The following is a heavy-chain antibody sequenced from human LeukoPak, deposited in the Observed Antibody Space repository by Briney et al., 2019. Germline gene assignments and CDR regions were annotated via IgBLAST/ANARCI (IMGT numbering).Heavy chain of an antibody. V-gene: IGHV4-59*01. D-gene: IGHD6-13*01. CDR2: IYYSGST. CDR3: ARRGIAAAGNRSGYMDV. CDR1: GGSISSYY. Sequence: SETLSLTCTVSGGSISSYYWSWIRQPPGKGLEWIGYIYYSGSTNYNPSLKSRVTISVDTSKNQFSLKLSSVTAADTAVYYCARRGIAAAGNRSGYMDVWGKGTTVTVSS. J-gene: IGHJ6*03.